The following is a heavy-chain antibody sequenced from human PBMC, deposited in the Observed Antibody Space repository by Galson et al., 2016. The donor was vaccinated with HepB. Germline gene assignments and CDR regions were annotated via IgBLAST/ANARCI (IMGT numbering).Heavy chain of an antibody. D-gene: IGHD2-2*01. CDR1: RSTFTGYY. Sequence: SVKVSCKASRSTFTGYYIHWVRQAPGQGLEWMGRINPNSGDTYYAQKFQDRVTMTRDTSISTVYMELSRLTSDDTVVFYCARSSCTNTTCYPYFDCWGQGTLVTVSS. V-gene: IGHV1-2*05. J-gene: IGHJ4*02. CDR2: INPNSGDT. CDR3: ARSSCTNTTCYPYFDC.